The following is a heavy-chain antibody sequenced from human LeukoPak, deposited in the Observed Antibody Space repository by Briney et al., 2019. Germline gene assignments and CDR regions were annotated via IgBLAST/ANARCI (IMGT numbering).Heavy chain of an antibody. CDR3: ARGGIPRLPVAGPNYFDY. D-gene: IGHD6-19*01. CDR1: GYSFTSYW. CDR2: IYPGDSDT. Sequence: GESLKISCKGSGYSFTSYWIGWVRQMPGKGLEWMGIIYPGDSDTRYSPSFQGQVTISADKSISTAYLQWSSLKASDTAMYYCARGGIPRLPVAGPNYFDYWGQGTLVTVSS. J-gene: IGHJ4*02. V-gene: IGHV5-51*01.